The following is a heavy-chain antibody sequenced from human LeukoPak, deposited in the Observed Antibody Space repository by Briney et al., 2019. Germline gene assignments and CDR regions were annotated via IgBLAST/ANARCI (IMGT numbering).Heavy chain of an antibody. CDR1: DFILSTYA. CDR2: ISGNGAHP. CDR3: AKAVDGRGYYFERGADF. J-gene: IGHJ4*02. V-gene: IGHV3-23*01. D-gene: IGHD3-22*01. Sequence: GGSLRLSCTAPDFILSTYAMSWVRQAPGKGLEWVSRISGNGAHPYYADSVRGRFSISRDFSRNAVFLQMSSLRVEATATYYCAKAVDGRGYYFERGADFWGQGTMVTVSS.